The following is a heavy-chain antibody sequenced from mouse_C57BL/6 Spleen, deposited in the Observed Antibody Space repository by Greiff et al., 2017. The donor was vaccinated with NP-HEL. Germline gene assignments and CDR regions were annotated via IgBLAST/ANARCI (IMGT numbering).Heavy chain of an antibody. J-gene: IGHJ1*03. CDR2: IYPRSGNT. CDR3: GGSEYGSSEKGYLYSDV. V-gene: IGHV1-81*01. CDR1: GYTFTSYG. D-gene: IGHD1-1*01. Sequence: QVQLQQSGAELARPGASVKLSCKASGYTFTSYGISWVKQRTGQGLEWIGEIYPRSGNTYYNEKFTGNATLTADTSSCTAYMVLRSLTSEDPAVYFCGGSEYGSSEKGYLYSDVWGTESTVTGSS.